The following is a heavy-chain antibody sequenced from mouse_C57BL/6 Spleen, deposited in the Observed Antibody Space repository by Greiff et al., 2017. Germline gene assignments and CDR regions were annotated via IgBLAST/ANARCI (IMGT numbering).Heavy chain of an antibody. D-gene: IGHD4-1*01. V-gene: IGHV1-26*01. J-gene: IGHJ4*01. CDR2: INPNNGGT. CDR1: GYTFTDYY. CDR3: ARSDVANWDGDAMDY. Sequence: EVQLQQSGPELVKPGASVKISCKASGYTFTDYYMNWVKQSHGKSLEWIGDINPNNGGTSYNQKFKGKATLTVAKSSSTAYMELRSLTSEDSAVYYCARSDVANWDGDAMDYWGQGTSVTVSS.